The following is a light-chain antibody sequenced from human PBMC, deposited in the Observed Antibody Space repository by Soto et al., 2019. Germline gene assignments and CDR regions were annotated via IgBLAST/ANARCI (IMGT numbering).Light chain of an antibody. V-gene: IGLV1-40*01. J-gene: IGLJ2*01. CDR2: GNS. CDR1: SPNIGAGSD. CDR3: QSYDSSLSGSV. Sequence: QSVLTQPPSVSGAPRQRVTISCTGSSPNIGAGSDEHWYQQLPGTAPKLLLYGNSNRPVWVPDRFSGSKSGTSASLAITGLQAEDEADYYCQSYDSSLSGSVFGGGTKLTVL.